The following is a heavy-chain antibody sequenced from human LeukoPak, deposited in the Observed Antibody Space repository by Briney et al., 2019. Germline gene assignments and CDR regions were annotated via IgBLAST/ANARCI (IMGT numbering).Heavy chain of an antibody. Sequence: GGSLTLPCSPSGFIQCVSDVHWARPAPGKGLEWVSFISYDGSSQYYAPSVKGRFTISRDNSKNTLYLQMNSLRAEDTAVYYCARDRIRNFDYMYYFDSWGQGTLVTVSS. CDR2: ISYDGSSQ. V-gene: IGHV3-30-3*01. D-gene: IGHD3-9*01. CDR3: ARDRIRNFDYMYYFDS. CDR1: GFIQCVSD. J-gene: IGHJ4*02.